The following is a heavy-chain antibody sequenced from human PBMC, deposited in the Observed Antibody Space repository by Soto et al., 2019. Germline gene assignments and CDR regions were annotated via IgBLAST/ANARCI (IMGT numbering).Heavy chain of an antibody. D-gene: IGHD6-19*01. Sequence: EVQLVESGGGLIQPGGSLRLSCAASGFAVSSKYMTWVRQAPGKGLEWVSVIYGGGTTYYADSVKGRFTISRDTSKNTLYLQRNSLRDEDTAVYYCVQTTGWPGFDFWGQGTLVTVSS. CDR2: IYGGGTT. CDR3: VQTTGWPGFDF. CDR1: GFAVSSKY. V-gene: IGHV3-53*01. J-gene: IGHJ4*02.